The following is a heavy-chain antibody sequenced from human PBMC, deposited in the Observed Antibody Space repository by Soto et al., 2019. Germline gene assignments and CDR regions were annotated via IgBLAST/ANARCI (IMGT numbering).Heavy chain of an antibody. J-gene: IGHJ4*02. CDR1: GFTFSSYG. Sequence: HPGGSLRLSCAASGFTFSSYGMHWVRQAPGKGLEWVAVISYDGSNKYYADSVKGRFTISRDNSKNTLYLQMNSLRAEDTAVYYCAKENGYSSSWFEFDYWGQGTLVTVSS. CDR3: AKENGYSSSWFEFDY. V-gene: IGHV3-30*18. D-gene: IGHD6-13*01. CDR2: ISYDGSNK.